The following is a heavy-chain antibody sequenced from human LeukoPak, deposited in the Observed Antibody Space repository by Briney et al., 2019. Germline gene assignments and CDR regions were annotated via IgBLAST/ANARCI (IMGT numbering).Heavy chain of an antibody. D-gene: IGHD6-13*01. CDR1: GFSVSNNY. Sequence: GGSLRLSCAVSGFSVSNNYMNWVRQAPGKGLEWVSLIYSRGGTSYADSVKGRFTISRDSSKNTLFLQMNSLRVEDTAVYYCARDPPGIAASGTYYWGQGTLVTVSS. CDR2: IYSRGGT. CDR3: ARDPPGIAASGTYY. V-gene: IGHV3-53*01. J-gene: IGHJ4*02.